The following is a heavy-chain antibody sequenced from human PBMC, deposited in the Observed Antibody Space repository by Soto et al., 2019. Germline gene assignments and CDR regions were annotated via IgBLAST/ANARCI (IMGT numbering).Heavy chain of an antibody. CDR2: IYYSGST. CDR3: ARVTPRYDYGDSSAFDI. CDR1: GGSISSYY. V-gene: IGHV4-59*01. J-gene: IGHJ3*02. Sequence: ETLSLTCTVSGGSISSYYWSWIRQPPGKGLEWIGYIYYSGSTNYNPSLKSRVTISVDTSKNQFSLKLSSVTAADTAVYYCARVTPRYDYGDSSAFDIWSQGTMVTVSS. D-gene: IGHD4-17*01.